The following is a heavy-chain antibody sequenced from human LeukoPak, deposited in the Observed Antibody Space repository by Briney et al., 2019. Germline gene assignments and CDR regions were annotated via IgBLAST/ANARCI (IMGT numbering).Heavy chain of an antibody. D-gene: IGHD3-10*01. CDR1: GGSISSYY. V-gene: IGHV4-59*08. CDR3: ARHVGNSGSGSYLTYFDY. CDR2: IYYSGST. Sequence: PSETLSLTCTVSGGSISSYYWSWIRQPPGKGLEWIGHIYYSGSTHYNPSLKSRVTTSVDTSKNQFSLKLSSVTAADTAVYYCARHVGNSGSGSYLTYFDYWGQGTLVTVSS. J-gene: IGHJ4*02.